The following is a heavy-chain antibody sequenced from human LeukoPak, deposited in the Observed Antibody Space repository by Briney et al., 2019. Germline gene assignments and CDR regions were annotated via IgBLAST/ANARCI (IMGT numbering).Heavy chain of an antibody. Sequence: SETLSLTCAVYGGSFSGYYWSWIRQPPGKGLEWIGEINHSGSTNYNPSLKSRVTISVDTSKNQFSLKLSSVTAADTAVYYCARDRTQWLSSNWYGPFDPWGQGTLVTVSS. CDR2: INHSGST. CDR1: GGSFSGYY. D-gene: IGHD6-13*01. CDR3: ARDRTQWLSSNWYGPFDP. V-gene: IGHV4-34*01. J-gene: IGHJ5*02.